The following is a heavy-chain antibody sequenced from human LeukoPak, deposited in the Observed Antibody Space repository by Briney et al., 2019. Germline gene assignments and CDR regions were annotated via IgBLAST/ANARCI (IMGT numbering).Heavy chain of an antibody. D-gene: IGHD3-10*01. V-gene: IGHV4-4*02. J-gene: IGHJ5*02. Sequence: PSETLSLTCAVSGGSIRSNNWWSWVRQPPGKGLEWIGEIYHSGSTNYNPSLKSRVTISVDTSKNQFSLKLSSVTAADTAVYYCARGPGAYYYGSGSARRFDPWGQGTLVTVSS. CDR1: GGSIRSNNW. CDR3: ARGPGAYYYGSGSARRFDP. CDR2: IYHSGST.